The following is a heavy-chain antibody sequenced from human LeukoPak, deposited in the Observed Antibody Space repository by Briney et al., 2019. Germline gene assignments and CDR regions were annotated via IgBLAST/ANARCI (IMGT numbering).Heavy chain of an antibody. Sequence: GRSLRLSCAASGFTFSAYVMHWVRQAPGKGLECVAVISNDGNEKYYADSVKGRFSISRDNSKNTLYLQMSSLRTEDTAVHYCVRDGGYTGGWTYGAGDYWGQGNLVTVSS. J-gene: IGHJ4*01. CDR2: ISNDGNEK. V-gene: IGHV3-30*04. CDR1: GFTFSAYV. D-gene: IGHD2-8*02. CDR3: VRDGGYTGGWTYGAGDY.